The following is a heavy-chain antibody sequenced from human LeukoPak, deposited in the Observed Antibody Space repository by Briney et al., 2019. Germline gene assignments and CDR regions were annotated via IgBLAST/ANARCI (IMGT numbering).Heavy chain of an antibody. CDR2: IDPNSGDT. CDR3: ARSYHYYNSSGYSMGDTFEI. V-gene: IGHV1-2*02. J-gene: IGHJ3*02. CDR1: GYTFTDYY. Sequence: ASVKVSCKASGYTFTDYYMHWVRQAPGQGLEWMGWIDPNSGDTNYAQKFQGRVTMTRDTSISTDYMELSRLRSDDTAVFYCARSYHYYNSSGYSMGDTFEIWGQGTMVTVSS. D-gene: IGHD3-22*01.